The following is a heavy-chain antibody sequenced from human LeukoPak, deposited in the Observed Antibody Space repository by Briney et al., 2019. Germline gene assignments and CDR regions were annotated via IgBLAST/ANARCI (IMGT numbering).Heavy chain of an antibody. D-gene: IGHD6-13*01. CDR2: ISSSSSYI. J-gene: IGHJ3*02. Sequence: GGSLRLSCAASGFTFSSYSMNWVRQAPGKGLEWVSSISSSSSYIYYADSVKGRFTISRDNAKNSLYLQMNSLRAEDTAVYYCARDGQLVPRSAFDIWGQGTMVTVSS. V-gene: IGHV3-21*01. CDR1: GFTFSSYS. CDR3: ARDGQLVPRSAFDI.